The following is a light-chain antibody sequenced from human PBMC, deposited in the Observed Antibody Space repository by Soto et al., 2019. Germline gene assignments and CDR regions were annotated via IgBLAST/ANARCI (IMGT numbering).Light chain of an antibody. CDR3: SSFTSSSSYV. J-gene: IGLJ1*01. V-gene: IGLV2-14*01. CDR2: DVS. Sequence: QSVLPQPASVPGSPGQSITLLCTGTSSDFGIYNSVSWYQQHPGKAPKLMIHDVSNRPSGVSSRFSGSRSGNTASLTISGLQAEDEADYYCSSFTSSSSYVFGPGTKVTVL. CDR1: SSDFGIYNS.